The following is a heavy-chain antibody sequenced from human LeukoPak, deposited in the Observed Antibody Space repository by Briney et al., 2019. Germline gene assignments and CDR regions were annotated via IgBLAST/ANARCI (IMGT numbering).Heavy chain of an antibody. CDR3: ARYSSSYGQFDY. Sequence: ASVKVSCKASGYTFTSYGISWVRQAPGQGLEWMGWISAYNGNTNYAQKLQGRVTMTTDTSTSTAYMELRSLRSDDTAVYYRARYSSSYGQFDYWGQGTLVTVSS. CDR1: GYTFTSYG. CDR2: ISAYNGNT. J-gene: IGHJ4*02. V-gene: IGHV1-18*01. D-gene: IGHD6-13*01.